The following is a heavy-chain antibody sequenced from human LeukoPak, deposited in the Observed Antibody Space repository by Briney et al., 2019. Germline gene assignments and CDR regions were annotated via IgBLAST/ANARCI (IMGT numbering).Heavy chain of an antibody. J-gene: IGHJ5*02. CDR2: ISSSSSTI. CDR1: GFTFSSYS. Sequence: GGSLRLSCAASGFTFSSYSMNWVRQAPGKGLAWVSYISSSSSTIYYADSVKGRFTISRDNAKNSLYLQMNSLRAEDTAVYYCARAMGNIVVVTAIPGWFDPWGQGTLVTVSS. D-gene: IGHD2-21*02. CDR3: ARAMGNIVVVTAIPGWFDP. V-gene: IGHV3-48*04.